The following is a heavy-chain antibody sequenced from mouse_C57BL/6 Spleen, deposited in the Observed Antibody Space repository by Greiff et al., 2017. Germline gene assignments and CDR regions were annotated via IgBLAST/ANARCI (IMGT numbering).Heavy chain of an antibody. Sequence: QVQLKESGAELARPGASVKLSCKASGYTFTSHGISWVKQRTGQGLEWIGEIYPRSGYNYYHEKFKGKATVTADKSSRTAYMALRSLTSEDSAVYFCANYYGSSGMDYWGQGTSVTVSS. J-gene: IGHJ4*01. CDR3: ANYYGSSGMDY. CDR1: GYTFTSHG. D-gene: IGHD1-1*01. CDR2: IYPRSGYN. V-gene: IGHV1-81*01.